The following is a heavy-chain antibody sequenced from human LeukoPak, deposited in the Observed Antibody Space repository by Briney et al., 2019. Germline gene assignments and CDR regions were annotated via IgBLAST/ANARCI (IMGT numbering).Heavy chain of an antibody. CDR1: GGSFSGYY. D-gene: IGHD1-14*01. J-gene: IGHJ4*02. V-gene: IGHV4-34*01. CDR2: INHSGST. Sequence: SETLSLTCAVYGGSFSGYYWSWIRQPPGKGLEWIGEINHSGSTNYNPSLKSRVTISVDTPKNQFSLKLSSVTAADTAVYYCARGYPERRYFDYWGQGTLVTVSS. CDR3: ARGYPERRYFDY.